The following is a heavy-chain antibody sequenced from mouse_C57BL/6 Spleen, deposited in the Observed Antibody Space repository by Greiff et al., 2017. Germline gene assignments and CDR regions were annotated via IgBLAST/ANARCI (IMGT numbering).Heavy chain of an antibody. Sequence: EVKLLESGGGLVKPGGSLKLSCAASGFTFSDYGMHWVRQAPEKGLEWVAYISSGSSTIYYADTVKGRFTISRDNAKNTLFLQMTSLRSEDTAMYYCARPSNYAYYVDYWGQGTTLTVSS. CDR1: GFTFSDYG. CDR3: ARPSNYAYYVDY. J-gene: IGHJ2*01. V-gene: IGHV5-17*01. D-gene: IGHD2-5*01. CDR2: ISSGSSTI.